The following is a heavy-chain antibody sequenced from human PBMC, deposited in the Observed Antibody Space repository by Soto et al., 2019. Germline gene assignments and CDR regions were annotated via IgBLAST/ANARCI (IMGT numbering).Heavy chain of an antibody. CDR1: GFTFSSYA. CDR2: ISYDGSNK. V-gene: IGHV3-30-3*01. CDR3: ARDPLWGTAMVLWYFDL. Sequence: QVQLVESGGGVVQPGRSLRLSCAASGFTFSSYAMHWVRQAPGKGLEWVAVISYDGSNKYYADSVKGRFTISRDNSKNRLCLQVNSLRAEDTAVYYCARDPLWGTAMVLWYFDLWGRGTLVTVSS. J-gene: IGHJ2*01. D-gene: IGHD5-18*01.